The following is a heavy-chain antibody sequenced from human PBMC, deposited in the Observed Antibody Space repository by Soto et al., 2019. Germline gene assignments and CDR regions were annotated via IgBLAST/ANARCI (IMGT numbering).Heavy chain of an antibody. CDR3: ARPRSSGYAGEFDY. J-gene: IGHJ4*02. CDR1: SGSISSADYY. Sequence: SETLSLTCTVSSGSISSADYYWSWIRQPPGKGLEWIGYIYYTGSAYYNPSLKSRVTMSVDTSKNQFSLKVTSVTAADTAVYYCARPRSSGYAGEFDYWGQGTLVTVSS. D-gene: IGHD3-22*01. CDR2: IYYTGSA. V-gene: IGHV4-30-4*01.